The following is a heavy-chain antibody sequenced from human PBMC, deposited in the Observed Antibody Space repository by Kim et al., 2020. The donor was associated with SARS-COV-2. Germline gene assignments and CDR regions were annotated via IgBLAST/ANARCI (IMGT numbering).Heavy chain of an antibody. Sequence: SVKVSCKASGGTFSSYAISWVRQAPGQGLEWMGGIIPIFGTANYAQKFQGRVTITADKSTSTAYMELSSLRSEDTAVYYCASTATAHYDILTGYSSDYWGQGTLVTVSS. J-gene: IGHJ4*02. CDR3: ASTATAHYDILTGYSSDY. CDR2: IIPIFGTA. V-gene: IGHV1-69*06. CDR1: GGTFSSYA. D-gene: IGHD3-9*01.